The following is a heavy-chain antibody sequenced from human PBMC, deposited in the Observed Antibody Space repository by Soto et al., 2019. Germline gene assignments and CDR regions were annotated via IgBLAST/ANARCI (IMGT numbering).Heavy chain of an antibody. CDR1: VCCISRCFYY. J-gene: IGHJ5*02. V-gene: IGHV4-31*03. CDR3: AGREAPRGCLDQ. CDR2: IYYILST. Sequence: SETLSLTCTFSVCCISRCFYYLGFIRQHPGKCLELIVYIYYILSTYYNPPLKIRVTISLGTSKNQFSLKLSSVTSADTAVYYSAGREAPRGCLDQCGKGHMVTVSS. D-gene: IGHD3-10*01.